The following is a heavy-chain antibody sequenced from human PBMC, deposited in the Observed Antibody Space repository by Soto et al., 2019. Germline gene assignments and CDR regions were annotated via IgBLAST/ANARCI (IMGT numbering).Heavy chain of an antibody. CDR3: ARRAVRHADYITPIDY. J-gene: IGHJ4*01. CDR2: INAGNGNT. CDR1: GYTFNTYA. V-gene: IGHV1-3*01. Sequence: ASVKVSCKASGYTFNTYAIHWVRQAPGQRLEWMGWINAGNGNTKSSPEFQGRVTITKDTSASTAYMELNSLRSEDTAVYYCARRAVRHADYITPIDYWGQ. D-gene: IGHD4-17*01.